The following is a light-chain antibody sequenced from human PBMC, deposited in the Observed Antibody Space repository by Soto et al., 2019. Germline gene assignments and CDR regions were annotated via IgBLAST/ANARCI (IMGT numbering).Light chain of an antibody. V-gene: IGLV2-14*01. Sequence: QSVLAQPASMSGSPGQSITISCTGSGSDIATFNYVSWYQQYPGKAPKLLIYQVTSRASGVSHRFSGSKSGNTAALTISGLQPEYESEYYCNSYSSTSFYVFGTGTKVTV. CDR2: QVT. CDR3: NSYSSTSFYV. CDR1: GSDIATFNY. J-gene: IGLJ1*01.